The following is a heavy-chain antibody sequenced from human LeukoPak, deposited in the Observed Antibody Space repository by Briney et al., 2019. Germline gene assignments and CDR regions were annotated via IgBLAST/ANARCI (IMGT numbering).Heavy chain of an antibody. CDR1: GGSISSSSSY. CDR2: IYYSGSS. CDR3: ARDSYDYVWGSYHNWFDP. J-gene: IGHJ5*02. V-gene: IGHV4-39*07. D-gene: IGHD3-16*02. Sequence: PSETLSLTCSVSGGSISSSSSYWGWIRQPPGKGLEWIGSIYYSGSSFDNPALKSRVTISVDTSKNQFSLKLSSVTAADTAVYYCARDSYDYVWGSYHNWFDPWGQGTLVTVSS.